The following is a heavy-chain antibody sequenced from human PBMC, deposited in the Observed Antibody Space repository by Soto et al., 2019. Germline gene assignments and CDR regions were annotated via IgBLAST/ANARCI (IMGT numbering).Heavy chain of an antibody. CDR3: ARVSVDTAMAYAFDI. Sequence: QVQLQESGPGLVKPSQTLSLTCTVSGGSISSGGYYWSWIRQHPGKGLEWIGYIYYSGSTYYNPSLKSRVTISVDTSKNQFSLKLSSVTAADTAVYYCARVSVDTAMAYAFDIWGQGTMVTVSS. CDR2: IYYSGST. V-gene: IGHV4-31*03. J-gene: IGHJ3*02. CDR1: GGSISSGGYY. D-gene: IGHD5-18*01.